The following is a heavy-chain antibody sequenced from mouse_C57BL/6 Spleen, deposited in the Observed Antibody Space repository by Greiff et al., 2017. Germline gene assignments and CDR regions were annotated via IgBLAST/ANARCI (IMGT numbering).Heavy chain of an antibody. J-gene: IGHJ4*01. V-gene: IGHV1-80*01. D-gene: IGHD2-9*01. CDR2: IYPGDGDT. CDR1: GYAFSSYW. Sequence: VQLQQSGAELVKPGASVKISCKASGYAFSSYWMNWVKQRPGKGLEWIGQIYPGDGDTNYTGKFKGKATLPADKSSSTAYLQLSSLPSADSAVYVCAGSFSGYEAMDYWGQGTSVTVS. CDR3: AGSFSGYEAMDY.